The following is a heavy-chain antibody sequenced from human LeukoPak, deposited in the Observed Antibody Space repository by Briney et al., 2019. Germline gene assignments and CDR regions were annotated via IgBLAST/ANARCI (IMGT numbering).Heavy chain of an antibody. CDR1: GFTFDDRG. D-gene: IGHD7-27*01. J-gene: IGHJ3*02. CDR3: AREYASLGFDI. CDR2: INWNGGST. V-gene: IGHV3-20*04. Sequence: PGGSLRLSCAASGFTFDDRGMSWVRQAPGKGLEWVSGINWNGGSTAYADSVKGRFAISRDNAKKSLYMQMNSLRDEDTALYYCAREYASLGFDIWGQRTMVTVSS.